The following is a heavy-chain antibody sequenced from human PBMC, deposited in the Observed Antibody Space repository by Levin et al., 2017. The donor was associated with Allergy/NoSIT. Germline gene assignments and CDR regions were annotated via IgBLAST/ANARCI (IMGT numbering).Heavy chain of an antibody. J-gene: IGHJ6*02. Sequence: LTLTCAASGFTFSSYAMHWVRQAPGKGLEWVAVISYDGSNKYYADSVKGRFTISRDNSKNTLYLQMNSLRAEDTAVYYCARDLGGYGMDVWGQGTTVTVSS. D-gene: IGHD1-26*01. CDR2: ISYDGSNK. CDR1: GFTFSSYA. V-gene: IGHV3-30-3*01. CDR3: ARDLGGYGMDV.